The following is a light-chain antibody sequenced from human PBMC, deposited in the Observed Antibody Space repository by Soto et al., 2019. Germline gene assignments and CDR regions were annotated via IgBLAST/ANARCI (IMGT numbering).Light chain of an antibody. J-gene: IGLJ3*02. Sequence: QSVLTQPPSASGTPGQRVTISCSGSSSNIGSNYVYWYQQLRGTAPKLLIYRNNQRPSGVPDRFSGSKSGTSASLAISGLRSEDEADYYCAAWDDSLSGWVFGGGTKVTVL. CDR3: AAWDDSLSGWV. V-gene: IGLV1-47*01. CDR1: SSNIGSNY. CDR2: RNN.